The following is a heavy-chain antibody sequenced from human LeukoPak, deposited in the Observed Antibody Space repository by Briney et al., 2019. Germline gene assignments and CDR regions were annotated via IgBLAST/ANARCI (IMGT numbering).Heavy chain of an antibody. CDR3: ALRIAAAGAHFDY. D-gene: IGHD6-13*01. CDR2: IYHSGST. J-gene: IGHJ4*02. CDR1: GGSISSSNW. V-gene: IGHV4-4*02. Sequence: PSGTLSLTCAVSGGSISSSNWCSWVLQPPGTGLEWIGEIYHSGSTNYNPSLKSRVTISVDKSKNQFSLKLSSVTAADTAVYYCALRIAAAGAHFDYWGQGTLVTVSS.